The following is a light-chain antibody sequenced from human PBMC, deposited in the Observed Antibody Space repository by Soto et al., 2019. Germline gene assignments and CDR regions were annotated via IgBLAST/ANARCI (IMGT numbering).Light chain of an antibody. J-gene: IGKJ1*01. CDR1: QSVSSN. CDR2: ASS. V-gene: IGKV3-15*01. CDR3: QQYHNWPPGT. Sequence: ETVMPQSPVTLSVSPGERATLSCRASQSVSSNVAWYQQRPGQAPRVLIYASSTRATGVPARFSGRGSGTEFTLTIDSLRSEDSAVYFCQQYHNWPPGTFGLGTKVDIK.